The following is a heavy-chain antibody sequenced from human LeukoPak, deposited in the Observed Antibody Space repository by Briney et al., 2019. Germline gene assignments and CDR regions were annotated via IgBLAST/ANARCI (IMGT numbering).Heavy chain of an antibody. J-gene: IGHJ4*02. CDR2: IYPGDSDA. Sequence: HGESLKISCKGSGYSFTSYWIGWVRQMPGKGLKWMGIIYPGDSDARHSPSFQGQVTISADKSISTAYLQWSSLKASDTAMYYCARRRDLYSGSYYPFDYWGQGTLVTVSS. CDR1: GYSFTSYW. V-gene: IGHV5-51*01. D-gene: IGHD1-26*01. CDR3: ARRRDLYSGSYYPFDY.